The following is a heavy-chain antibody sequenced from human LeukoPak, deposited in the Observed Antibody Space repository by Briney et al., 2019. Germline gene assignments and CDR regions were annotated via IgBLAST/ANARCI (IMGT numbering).Heavy chain of an antibody. J-gene: IGHJ4*02. CDR1: GYTLTELS. Sequence: ASVKVSCKVSGYTLTELSMHWVRQAPGKGLEWMGGFDPEDGETIYAQKFQGRVTMTEDTSTDTAYMELSSLRSEDTAVYYCATGKAEGTYYYGSGSYCHFDYWGQGTLVTVSS. CDR2: FDPEDGET. CDR3: ATGKAEGTYYYGSGSYCHFDY. V-gene: IGHV1-24*01. D-gene: IGHD3-10*01.